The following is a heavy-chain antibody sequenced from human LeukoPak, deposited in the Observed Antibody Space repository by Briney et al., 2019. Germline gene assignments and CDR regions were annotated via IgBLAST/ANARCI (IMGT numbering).Heavy chain of an antibody. Sequence: GGSLRLSCAASGFTFSNFGMHWVRQAPGKGLEWVALISHDEVNKRYTDSVKGCFTISRDNSKNTLYLQMNSLRAEDTAVYYRARGSSGYWGQGTLVTVSS. CDR1: GFTFSNFG. J-gene: IGHJ4*02. V-gene: IGHV3-30*03. CDR2: ISHDEVNK. CDR3: ARGSSGY. D-gene: IGHD2-15*01.